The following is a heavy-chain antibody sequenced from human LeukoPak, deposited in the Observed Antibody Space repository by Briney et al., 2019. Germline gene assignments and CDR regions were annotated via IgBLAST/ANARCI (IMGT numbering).Heavy chain of an antibody. Sequence: PGGSLRLSCAASGFTFSSYWMHWVRHAPGKGLVWVSRINSDGSSTSYADSVKGRFTISRDNAKNTLYLQMNSLRAEDTAVYYCARGPQLLWFGELLWSNWFDPWGQGTLVTVSS. J-gene: IGHJ5*02. V-gene: IGHV3-74*01. CDR2: INSDGSST. CDR3: ARGPQLLWFGELLWSNWFDP. CDR1: GFTFSSYW. D-gene: IGHD3-10*01.